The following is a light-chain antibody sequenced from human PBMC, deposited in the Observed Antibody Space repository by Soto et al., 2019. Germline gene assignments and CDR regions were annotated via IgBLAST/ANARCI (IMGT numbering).Light chain of an antibody. CDR3: QQYDSFPLT. CDR1: QSISSW. J-gene: IGKJ3*01. Sequence: DITMTQSPSTLPASVGDRVTITCRASQSISSWLAWYQQKPGEAPKLVIYKTSSLESGVPSTFSGSGSGTEFTLTISSLQPDDFATYFCQQYDSFPLTSGGGTNVDIK. CDR2: KTS. V-gene: IGKV1-5*03.